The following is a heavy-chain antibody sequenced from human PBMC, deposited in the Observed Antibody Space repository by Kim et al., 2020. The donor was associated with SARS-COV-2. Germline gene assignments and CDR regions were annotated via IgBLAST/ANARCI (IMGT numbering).Heavy chain of an antibody. V-gene: IGHV3-15*01. CDR3: ATSGKSGWHSYELNYFDY. Sequence: GGSLRLSCAASGFTVSNTWMSWVRQAPGKGLEWVGRIKSKTEGGTTDYAAPVKGRFTVSRDDSKNTLYLQMNSLKTEDTGVYHCATSGKSGWHSYELNYFDYWGRGTLVTVSS. D-gene: IGHD6-19*01. J-gene: IGHJ4*02. CDR1: GFTVSNTW. CDR2: IKSKTEGGTT.